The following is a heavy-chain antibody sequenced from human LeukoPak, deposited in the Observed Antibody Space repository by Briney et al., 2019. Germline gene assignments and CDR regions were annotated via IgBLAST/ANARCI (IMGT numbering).Heavy chain of an antibody. V-gene: IGHV4-31*03. D-gene: IGHD3-22*01. J-gene: IGHJ4*02. Sequence: SQTLSLTCTVSVVSISSGGYYWSWIRQHPGKGLEWIGYIYYSGSTYYNPSLKSRVTISVDTSKNQFSLKLSSVTAADTAVYYCARTYYYDSSGYYYFDYWGQGTLVTVSS. CDR2: IYYSGST. CDR3: ARTYYYDSSGYYYFDY. CDR1: VVSISSGGYY.